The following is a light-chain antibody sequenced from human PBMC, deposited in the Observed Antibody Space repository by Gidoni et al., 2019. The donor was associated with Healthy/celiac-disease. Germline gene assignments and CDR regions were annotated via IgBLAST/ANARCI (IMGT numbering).Light chain of an antibody. CDR2: DAS. Sequence: AIQLTQSPSSLSASVGDRVTITCRASQGISSAVAWYQQKPGKAPKLLIYDASSLERGVPSRFSGSVSGTDFTLTISSLQPEDFATYYCHSPRVTFGQGTRLEIK. V-gene: IGKV1-13*02. CDR1: QGISSA. J-gene: IGKJ5*01. CDR3: HSPRVT.